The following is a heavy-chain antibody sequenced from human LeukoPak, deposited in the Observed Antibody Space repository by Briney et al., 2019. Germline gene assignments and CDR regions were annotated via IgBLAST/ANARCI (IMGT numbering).Heavy chain of an antibody. Sequence: GGSLRLSCAASGFTFSDYSMNWVRQAPGRGLEWISYIGIDSGNTNYADSVKGRFTISGDKAKNSLYLQMNSLRVEDTAAYYCARDYKYAFDNWGQGTLVTVSS. CDR1: GFTFSDYS. CDR3: ARDYKYAFDN. D-gene: IGHD5-24*01. V-gene: IGHV3-48*01. CDR2: IGIDSGNT. J-gene: IGHJ4*02.